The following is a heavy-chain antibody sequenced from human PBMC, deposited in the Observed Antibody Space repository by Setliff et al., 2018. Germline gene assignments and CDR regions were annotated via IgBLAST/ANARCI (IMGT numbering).Heavy chain of an antibody. CDR1: GGSISSYY. Sequence: SETLSLTCTVSGGSISSYYWSWIRQPAGKGLEWIGHIYIGGSANYNPSLKSRVTMSIDTSKNQFSLKLNSVTAAGMAVYYCAREQWLDPPGYYYMDVWARGTTVTVSS. CDR3: AREQWLDPPGYYYMDV. D-gene: IGHD6-19*01. CDR2: IYIGGSA. V-gene: IGHV4-4*07. J-gene: IGHJ6*03.